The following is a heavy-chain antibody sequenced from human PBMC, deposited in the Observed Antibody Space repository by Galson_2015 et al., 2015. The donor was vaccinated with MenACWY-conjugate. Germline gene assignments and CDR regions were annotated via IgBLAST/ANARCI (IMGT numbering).Heavy chain of an antibody. Sequence: SLRLSCAVAGFTLNKYAMSWVRQAPGKGLEWVSSIGGSGGTTFYADSVKGRVTISRDYSRNTLHLQMSSLRAEDTAVYYCAKAQSIGWYVGYNYFDPWGQGALVTVSS. CDR3: AKAQSIGWYVGYNYFDP. V-gene: IGHV3-23*01. CDR2: IGGSGGTT. D-gene: IGHD6-19*01. J-gene: IGHJ5*02. CDR1: GFTLNKYA.